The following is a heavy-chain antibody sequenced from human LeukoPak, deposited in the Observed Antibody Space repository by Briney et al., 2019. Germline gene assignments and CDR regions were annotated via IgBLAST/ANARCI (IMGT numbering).Heavy chain of an antibody. CDR3: ARERDEEALGAFDI. J-gene: IGHJ3*02. CDR2: INPNSGGT. Sequence: GSVKVSCKSSGYTFTGYCMHWVRQAPGQGLEWMGWINPNSGGTKYAQKFQGRVTMARDTSISTAYMELSRLRSDDTAVYYCARERDEEALGAFDIWGQGTMVTVSS. D-gene: IGHD7-27*01. V-gene: IGHV1-2*02. CDR1: GYTFTGYC.